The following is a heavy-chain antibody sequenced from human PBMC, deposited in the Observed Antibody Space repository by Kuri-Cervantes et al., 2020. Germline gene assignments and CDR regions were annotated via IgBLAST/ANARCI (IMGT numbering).Heavy chain of an antibody. D-gene: IGHD3-10*01. CDR3: ARATLAGSFSGMDV. CDR2: IKQDGSEK. CDR1: GFTFSSYW. J-gene: IGHJ6*02. Sequence: GGSLRLSCAASGFTFSSYWMSWVRQAPGKGLEWVANIKQDGSEKYYVDSVKGRFTISRDNAKNSLYLQMNSLRAEDTALYYCARATLAGSFSGMDVWGQGTTVTVSS. V-gene: IGHV3-7*03.